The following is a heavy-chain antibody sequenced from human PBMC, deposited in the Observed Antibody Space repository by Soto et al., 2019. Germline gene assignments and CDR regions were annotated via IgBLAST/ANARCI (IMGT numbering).Heavy chain of an antibody. D-gene: IGHD2-15*01. Sequence: SETLSLTCTVSGGSISSYYWSWIRQPPGKGLEWIGYIYYSGSTNYNPSLKSRVTISVDTSKNQFSLKLSSVTAVDTAVYYCARGGPPDIVVVVAVTRWIWFDPWGQGTLVTVSS. CDR3: ARGGPPDIVVVVAVTRWIWFDP. CDR1: GGSISSYY. V-gene: IGHV4-59*01. J-gene: IGHJ5*02. CDR2: IYYSGST.